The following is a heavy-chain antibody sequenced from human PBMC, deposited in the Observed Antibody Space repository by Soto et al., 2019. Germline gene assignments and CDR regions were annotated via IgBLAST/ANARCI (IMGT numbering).Heavy chain of an antibody. CDR3: ARAPLMVYANLPGALWFGEFSVDYYYYMDV. J-gene: IGHJ6*03. V-gene: IGHV3-21*01. CDR1: GFTFSSYS. CDR2: ISSSSSYI. Sequence: GGSLRLSCAASGFTFSSYSMNWVRQAPGKGLEWVSSISSSSSYIYYADSVKGRFTISRDNAKNSLYLQMNSLRAEDTAVYYCARAPLMVYANLPGALWFGEFSVDYYYYMDVWGKGTTVTVSS. D-gene: IGHD3-10*01.